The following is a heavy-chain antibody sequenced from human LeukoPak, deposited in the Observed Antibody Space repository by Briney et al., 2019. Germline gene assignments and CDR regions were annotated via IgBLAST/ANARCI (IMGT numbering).Heavy chain of an antibody. CDR3: AKRPSARDY. CDR2: TSGSGNSA. V-gene: IGHV3-23*01. J-gene: IGHJ4*02. CDR1: GFTFSSYA. Sequence: GGSLRLSCAASGFTFSSYAMSWVRQAPGKGLEWVSSTSGSGNSAYYADSVQGRFTISRDNSKNTLYLQMDSLRAEDTAVYYCAKRPSARDYWGQGTLVTVSS. D-gene: IGHD6-25*01.